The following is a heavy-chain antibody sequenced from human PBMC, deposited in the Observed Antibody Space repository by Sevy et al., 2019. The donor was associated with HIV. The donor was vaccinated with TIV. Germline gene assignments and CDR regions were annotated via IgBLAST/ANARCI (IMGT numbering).Heavy chain of an antibody. J-gene: IGHJ5*02. CDR3: ATSGGET. Sequence: GGSLRLSCAASGFTFSSYWMNWIRQAPGKGLEWVANIKKDGSEKYYVDSVKGRINMSRDNAKNSVYLEMNTLRAEDTAVYYCATSGGETWGQGTLVTVSS. V-gene: IGHV3-7*01. CDR1: GFTFSSYW. D-gene: IGHD3-16*01. CDR2: IKKDGSEK.